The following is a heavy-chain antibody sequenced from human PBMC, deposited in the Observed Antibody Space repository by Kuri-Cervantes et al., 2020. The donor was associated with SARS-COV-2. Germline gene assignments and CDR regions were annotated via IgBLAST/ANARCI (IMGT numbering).Heavy chain of an antibody. CDR1: GFTFSSYA. D-gene: IGHD2-21*01. CDR2: ISYDGSNT. CDR3: ARDRVGVHDY. Sequence: GESLKISCAASGFTFSSYAIHWVRQAPGKGLEWVAIISYDGSNTYYADSVKGRFTISRDNSKNTLYLQMNSLRTEDTAIYYCARDRVGVHDYWGQGTLVTDSS. J-gene: IGHJ4*02. V-gene: IGHV3-30-3*01.